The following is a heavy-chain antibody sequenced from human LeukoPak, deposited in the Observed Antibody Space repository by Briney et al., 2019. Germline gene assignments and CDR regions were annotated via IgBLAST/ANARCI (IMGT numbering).Heavy chain of an antibody. CDR3: ARDSDPLDY. D-gene: IGHD2-21*02. CDR2: IYYTGST. CDR1: GYSISSGYQ. J-gene: IGHJ4*02. Sequence: SETLSLTCDVSGYSISSGYQWGWIRQPPGKGLEWIASIYYTGSTYYNPPLKSRVTLSVGTSKNQFSLKLTSVTAADTAVYYCARDSDPLDYWGRGTLVTVSS. V-gene: IGHV4-38-2*01.